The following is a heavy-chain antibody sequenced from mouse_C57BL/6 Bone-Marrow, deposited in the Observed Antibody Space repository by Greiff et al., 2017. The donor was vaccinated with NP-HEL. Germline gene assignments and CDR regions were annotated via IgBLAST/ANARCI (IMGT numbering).Heavy chain of an antibody. Sequence: VHLVESGPGLVAPSQSLSITCTVSGFSLTSSAISWVRQPPGKGLEWLGVIWTGGGTNYNSALKSRLSISKANSKSQVFLKMNSLQTDDTARYYCARYPYYGSRGFDYWGQGTTLTVSS. D-gene: IGHD1-1*01. V-gene: IGHV2-9-1*01. CDR2: IWTGGGT. J-gene: IGHJ2*01. CDR3: ARYPYYGSRGFDY. CDR1: GFSLTSSA.